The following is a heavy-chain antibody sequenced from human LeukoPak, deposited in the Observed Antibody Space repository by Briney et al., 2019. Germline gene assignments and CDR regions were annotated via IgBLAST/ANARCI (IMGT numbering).Heavy chain of an antibody. V-gene: IGHV3-7*01. D-gene: IGHD2-2*01. Sequence: GGSLRLSCAGSGFTFSNDWMCWVRQAPGKGLEWVANINQDESKKYYADSVKGRFTISRDNAKNSLYLQMSSLTAEDTAIYYCARDHAYRADYWGQGTLVTVSS. CDR1: GFTFSNDW. CDR2: INQDESKK. CDR3: ARDHAYRADY. J-gene: IGHJ4*02.